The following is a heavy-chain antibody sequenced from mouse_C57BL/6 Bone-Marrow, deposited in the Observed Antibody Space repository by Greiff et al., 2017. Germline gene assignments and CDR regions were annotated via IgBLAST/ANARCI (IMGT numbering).Heavy chain of an antibody. V-gene: IGHV1-15*01. D-gene: IGHD2-4*01. Sequence: VKLQESGAELVRPGASVTLSCKASGFTFTDYEMHWVKQTPVHGLEWIGTIDPETGGTAYNQKFKGQAILTSDNTSSTVYMNLRSLTSEDSAVYYCFYDDDAMDYWGQGTSVTVSS. CDR3: FYDDDAMDY. J-gene: IGHJ4*01. CDR2: IDPETGGT. CDR1: GFTFTDYE.